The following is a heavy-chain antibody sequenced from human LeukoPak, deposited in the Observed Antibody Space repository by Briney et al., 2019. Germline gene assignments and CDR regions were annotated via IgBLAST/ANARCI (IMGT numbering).Heavy chain of an antibody. CDR1: GFTFSSYS. CDR3: ARGGGGTGTTDY. V-gene: IGHV3-21*01. Sequence: GGSLRLSCAASGFTFSSYSMNWVRQAPGKGLEWVSSISSSSGYIYYADSVKGRFTISRDNAKNSLYLQMNSLRAEDTAVYYCARGGGGTGTTDYWGQGTLVTVSS. D-gene: IGHD1-14*01. J-gene: IGHJ4*02. CDR2: ISSSSGYI.